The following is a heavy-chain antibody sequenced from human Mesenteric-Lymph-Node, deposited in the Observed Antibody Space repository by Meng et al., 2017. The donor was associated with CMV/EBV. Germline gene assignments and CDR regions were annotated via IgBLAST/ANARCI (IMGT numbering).Heavy chain of an antibody. Sequence: KASGYTFTGYYMHWVRQAPGQGLEWMGWINPNSGGTNYAQKFQGRVTMTRDTSISTAYMELSRLRSDDTAVYYCARRYSSSHYFDYWGQGTLVTVSS. J-gene: IGHJ4*02. CDR2: INPNSGGT. CDR3: ARRYSSSHYFDY. CDR1: GYTFTGYY. D-gene: IGHD6-13*01. V-gene: IGHV1-2*02.